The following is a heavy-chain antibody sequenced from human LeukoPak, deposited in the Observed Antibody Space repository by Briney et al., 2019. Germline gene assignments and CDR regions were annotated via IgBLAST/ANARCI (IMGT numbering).Heavy chain of an antibody. CDR2: IGGSGSHK. J-gene: IGHJ5*02. V-gene: IGHV3-23*01. Sequence: GGSLRLSCAASGFTFSSYAMSWVRQAPGKGLEWVSAIGGSGSHKYYTDSVKGRFTISRDNSKNTLFLQMNSLRVEDTAVYYCAKDLGNYGDYVGWFDPWGQGTLVTVSS. D-gene: IGHD4-23*01. CDR3: AKDLGNYGDYVGWFDP. CDR1: GFTFSSYA.